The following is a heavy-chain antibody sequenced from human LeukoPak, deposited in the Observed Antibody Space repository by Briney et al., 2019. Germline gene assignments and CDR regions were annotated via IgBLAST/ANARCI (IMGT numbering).Heavy chain of an antibody. CDR1: GYTFTGYY. Sequence: GASVKVSCKASGYTFTGYYMHWVRQAPGQGLEWMGWINPNSGGTNYAQKFQGRVTMTRDTSISTAYMELSRLRSDDTAVYYCAREVKKPGYGWFDPWGQGTLVTVSS. D-gene: IGHD3-10*01. V-gene: IGHV1-2*02. J-gene: IGHJ5*02. CDR2: INPNSGGT. CDR3: AREVKKPGYGWFDP.